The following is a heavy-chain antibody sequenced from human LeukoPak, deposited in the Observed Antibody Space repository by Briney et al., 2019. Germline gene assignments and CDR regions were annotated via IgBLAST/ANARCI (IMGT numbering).Heavy chain of an antibody. CDR1: GFTFSSYS. CDR3: AREGGGIAVTSLDY. CDR2: ISSSSSYI. V-gene: IGHV3-21*01. D-gene: IGHD6-19*01. Sequence: GGSLRLSCAASGFTFSSYSMNWVRQAPGKGLEWVSSISSSSSYIYYADSVKGRFTISRDNAKNSLYLQMNSLRAEDTAVYYCAREGGGIAVTSLDYWGQGTPVTVSS. J-gene: IGHJ4*02.